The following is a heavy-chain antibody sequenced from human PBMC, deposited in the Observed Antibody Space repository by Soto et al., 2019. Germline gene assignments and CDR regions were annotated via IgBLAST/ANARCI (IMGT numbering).Heavy chain of an antibody. Sequence: GGSLRLSCAASGFTFSSYAMSWVRQAPGKGLEWVSVISGSGGSTHYADSVKGRSTISRDNSKNTLYLQVNSLRAEDTAVYYCAKEADISGYSNWFDPWGQGTLVTVSS. D-gene: IGHD3-22*01. CDR1: GFTFSSYA. CDR3: AKEADISGYSNWFDP. V-gene: IGHV3-23*01. CDR2: ISGSGGST. J-gene: IGHJ5*02.